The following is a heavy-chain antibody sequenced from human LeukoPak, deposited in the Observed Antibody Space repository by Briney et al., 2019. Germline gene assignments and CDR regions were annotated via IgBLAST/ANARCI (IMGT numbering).Heavy chain of an antibody. CDR3: ARVGYYDSSGYGGASDI. V-gene: IGHV3-30-3*01. J-gene: IGHJ3*02. CDR2: ISYDGSNK. CDR1: GFTFSSYA. Sequence: GASLRLSCAASGFTFSSYAMHWVRQAPGKGLEWVAVISYDGSNKYYADSMKGRLTVSRDKYKNTLYLQMNSMRAEDTAVYYCARVGYYDSSGYGGASDIWGQGTMVTVSS. D-gene: IGHD3-22*01.